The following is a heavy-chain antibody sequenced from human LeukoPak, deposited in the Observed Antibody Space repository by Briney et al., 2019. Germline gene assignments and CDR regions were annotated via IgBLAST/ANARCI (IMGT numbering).Heavy chain of an antibody. CDR2: TSGTG. Sequence: SETLSLTCTVSGDSISSHYLGWIRQPAGKGLEWIGITSGTGNYDPSLKSRVSMSVDTSRNLVSLTLTSVTAADTAVYYCARLYYYNDGGLYFGPEAFDIWGQGTRVTVSS. J-gene: IGHJ3*02. CDR3: ARLYYYNDGGLYFGPEAFDI. D-gene: IGHD3-10*01. CDR1: GDSISSHY. V-gene: IGHV4-4*07.